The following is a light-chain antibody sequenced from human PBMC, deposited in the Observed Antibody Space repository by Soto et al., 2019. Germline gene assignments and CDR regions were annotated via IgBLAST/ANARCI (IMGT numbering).Light chain of an antibody. J-gene: IGKJ1*01. CDR3: QHYNTYPWT. Sequence: DTQMSQSPSTVSASVGDRVTINCRASQSINNGLAWYQQKPGKAPKLLISKASHLESGVPSRFSGSGSGTEFTLTISSLQPGDFATYYCQHYNTYPWTFGHGTKVDIK. CDR2: KAS. CDR1: QSINNG. V-gene: IGKV1-5*03.